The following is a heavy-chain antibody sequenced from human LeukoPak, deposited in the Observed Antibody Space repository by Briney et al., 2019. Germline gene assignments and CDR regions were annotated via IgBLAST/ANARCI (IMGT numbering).Heavy chain of an antibody. Sequence: PGGSLRLSCAASGFTFSSYGMHWVRQAPGKGLEWVAVISYDGSNKYYADSVKGRFTISRDNSKNTLYLQMNSLRAEDTAVYYCAKDYYDSSGYYYAGDYYGMDVWGQGTTVTVSS. CDR3: AKDYYDSSGYYYAGDYYGMDV. J-gene: IGHJ6*02. V-gene: IGHV3-30*18. D-gene: IGHD3-22*01. CDR1: GFTFSSYG. CDR2: ISYDGSNK.